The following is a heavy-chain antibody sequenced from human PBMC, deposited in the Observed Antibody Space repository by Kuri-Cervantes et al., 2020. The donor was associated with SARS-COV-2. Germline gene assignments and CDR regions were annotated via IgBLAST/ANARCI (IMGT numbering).Heavy chain of an antibody. Sequence: KVSCKGSGYSFTTYWIGWVRQMPGKGLEWMGIIYPGDSDTGYSPSFQGQVTISADKSISTAYLQWSSLKASDTAMYYCARRDFGSGSYYLDYWGQGTLVTVSS. CDR1: GYSFTTYW. V-gene: IGHV5-51*01. D-gene: IGHD3-10*01. CDR2: IYPGDSDT. J-gene: IGHJ4*02. CDR3: ARRDFGSGSYYLDY.